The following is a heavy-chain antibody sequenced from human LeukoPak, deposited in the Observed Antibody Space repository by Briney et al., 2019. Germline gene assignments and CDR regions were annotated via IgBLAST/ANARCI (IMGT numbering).Heavy chain of an antibody. J-gene: IGHJ6*02. CDR2: IYYSGST. CDR3: ARDKCSSSSCYYHYYYGMDV. Sequence: SETLSLTCTVSGGSISSSSYYWGWIRQPPGKGLEWIGSIYYSGSTYYNPSLKSRATISVDTSKNQFSLKLSSVTAADTAVYYCARDKCSSSSCYYHYYYGMDVWGQGTTVTVSS. CDR1: GGSISSSSYY. V-gene: IGHV4-39*07. D-gene: IGHD2-2*01.